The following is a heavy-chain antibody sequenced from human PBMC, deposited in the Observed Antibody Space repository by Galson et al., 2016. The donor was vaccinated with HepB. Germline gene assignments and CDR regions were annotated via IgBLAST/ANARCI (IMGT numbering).Heavy chain of an antibody. CDR1: GYTFTSFG. CDR2: ISAYNGYT. CDR3: VRGGGGTYFENYYYGMDV. D-gene: IGHD1-26*01. Sequence: SVKVSCKASGYTFTSFGITWVRQAPGQGLEWMGWISAYNGYTNYAQKLQGRVTMTTHTSTSTVYMELRSLRSDDTAVYYCVRGGGGTYFENYYYGMDVWGQGTTVTVSS. J-gene: IGHJ6*02. V-gene: IGHV1-18*01.